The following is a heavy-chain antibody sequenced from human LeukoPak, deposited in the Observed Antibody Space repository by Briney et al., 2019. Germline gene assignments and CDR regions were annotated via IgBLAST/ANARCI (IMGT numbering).Heavy chain of an antibody. V-gene: IGHV1-69*13. D-gene: IGHD1-26*01. Sequence: SVKVSCKASGGTFSSYAISWVRQAPGQGLEWMGGIIPIFGTANYAQKFQGRVTITADESTSAAYMELSSLRSEDTAVYYCATSGADDAFDIWGQGTMVTVSS. CDR2: IIPIFGTA. J-gene: IGHJ3*02. CDR3: ATSGADDAFDI. CDR1: GGTFSSYA.